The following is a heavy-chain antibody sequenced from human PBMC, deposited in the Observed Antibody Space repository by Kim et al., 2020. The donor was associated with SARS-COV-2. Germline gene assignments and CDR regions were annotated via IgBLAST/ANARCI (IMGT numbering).Heavy chain of an antibody. D-gene: IGHD2-15*01. V-gene: IGHV1-3*01. CDR3: ARESTDCSGGSCYSFFDY. Sequence: QGRVTITRDTSASTAYMELSSLRSEDTAVYYCARESTDCSGGSCYSFFDYWGQGTLVTVSS. J-gene: IGHJ4*02.